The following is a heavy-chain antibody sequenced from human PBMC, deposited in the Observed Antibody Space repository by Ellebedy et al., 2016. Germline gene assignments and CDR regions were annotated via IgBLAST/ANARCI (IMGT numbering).Heavy chain of an antibody. CDR1: GFTLSAFS. J-gene: IGHJ3*02. CDR3: ARDVLTGPRFEAFDI. V-gene: IGHV3-48*04. CDR2: IDPTSTSI. Sequence: GESLKISXSASGFTLSAFSIHWVRQAPGKGLEWIAYIDPTSTSIQYADSVRGRFCISRDHATNSLYLHMSSLSVEDTAIYYCARDVLTGPRFEAFDIWGQGTMVTVSS. D-gene: IGHD3-10*02.